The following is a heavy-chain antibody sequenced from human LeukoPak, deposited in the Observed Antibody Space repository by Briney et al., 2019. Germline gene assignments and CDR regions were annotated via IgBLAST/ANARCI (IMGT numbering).Heavy chain of an antibody. D-gene: IGHD6-19*01. CDR3: AKEYYSSGWYVCGSY. CDR1: GFTFSSYA. V-gene: IGHV3-23*01. Sequence: GGSLRLSCAASGFTFSSYAMSWVRQAPGKGLEWVSVISNSGGSTYYADSVKGRFTISRDNSKNTLYLQMNSLRAEDTAVYYCAKEYYSSGWYVCGSYWGQGTLVTVSS. J-gene: IGHJ4*02. CDR2: ISNSGGST.